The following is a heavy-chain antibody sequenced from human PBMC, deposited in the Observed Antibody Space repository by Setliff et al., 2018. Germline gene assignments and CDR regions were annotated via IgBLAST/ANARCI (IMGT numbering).Heavy chain of an antibody. V-gene: IGHV1-2*06. CDR2: INPKSGGT. CDR3: ARDGHAYSTYFYMDV. Sequence: ASVKVSCKASGYTFGDYYIHWVRQAPGQGLEWMGRINPKSGGTNYAEKFQGRVTMTRDTSITTAYMELTRLRSDDTAVYFCARDGHAYSTYFYMDVWGKGTTDTVS. J-gene: IGHJ6*03. CDR1: GYTFGDYY. D-gene: IGHD4-4*01.